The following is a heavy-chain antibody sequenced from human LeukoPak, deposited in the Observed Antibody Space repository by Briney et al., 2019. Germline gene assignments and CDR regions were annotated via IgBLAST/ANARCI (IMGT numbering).Heavy chain of an antibody. CDR1: GYTFTSYG. CDR3: ARALYGSGSYHWFDP. CDR2: ISAYNGNT. J-gene: IGHJ5*02. Sequence: ASVKVSCKASGYTFTSYGISWVRQAPGPGLEWMGWISAYNGNTNYAQKLQGRVTMTTDTSTSTAYMELRSLRSDDTAVYYCARALYGSGSYHWFDPWGQGTLVTVSS. D-gene: IGHD3-10*01. V-gene: IGHV1-18*01.